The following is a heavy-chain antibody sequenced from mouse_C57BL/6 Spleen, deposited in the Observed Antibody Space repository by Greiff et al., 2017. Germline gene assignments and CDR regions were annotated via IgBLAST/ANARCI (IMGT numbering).Heavy chain of an antibody. D-gene: IGHD4-1*02. Sequence: EVHLVESGGGLVQPGGSLSLSCAASGFTFTDYYMSWVRQPPGKALEWLGFIRNKANGYTTEYSASVKGRFTISRDNSQSILYLQMNALRAEDSATYYCARSTGCFDYWGQGTTLTVSS. V-gene: IGHV7-3*01. CDR3: ARSTGCFDY. J-gene: IGHJ2*01. CDR1: GFTFTDYY. CDR2: IRNKANGYTT.